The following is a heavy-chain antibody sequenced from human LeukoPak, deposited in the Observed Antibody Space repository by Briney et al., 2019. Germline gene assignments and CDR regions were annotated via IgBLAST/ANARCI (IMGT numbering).Heavy chain of an antibody. CDR2: IYTSGRT. CDR1: GGSIDYSF. CDR3: AKSPSGCGGTCPFDY. D-gene: IGHD2-15*01. V-gene: IGHV4-4*07. Sequence: SGTLSLTCTVSGGSIDYSFWNCIRQPPGKGLEWIGRIYTSGRTNSNPSLKSRVTMSLDTSKNQFSLKLASVAAADTAVYYCAKSPSGCGGTCPFDYWGQGTLVTVSS. J-gene: IGHJ4*02.